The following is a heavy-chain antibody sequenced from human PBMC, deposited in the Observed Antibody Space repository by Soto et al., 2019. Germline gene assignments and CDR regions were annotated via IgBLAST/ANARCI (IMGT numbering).Heavy chain of an antibody. J-gene: IGHJ4*02. CDR1: GFSLSNARMG. V-gene: IGHV2-26*01. CDR3: ARMPDKAVRLGLGGFDY. D-gene: IGHD5-12*01. CDR2: IFSNDEK. Sequence: QVTLKESGPVLVKPTETLTLTCTVSGFSLSNARMGVSWIRQPPGKALEWLAHIFSNDEKSYSTSLKSRLTISKXXSXSXXVLTMTNMDPVDTATYYCARMPDKAVRLGLGGFDYWGQGTLVTVSS.